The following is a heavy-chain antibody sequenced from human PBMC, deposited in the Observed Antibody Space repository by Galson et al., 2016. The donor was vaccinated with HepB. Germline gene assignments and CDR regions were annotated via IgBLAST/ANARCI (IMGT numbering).Heavy chain of an antibody. D-gene: IGHD4-17*01. V-gene: IGHV4-59*01. Sequence: SETLSLTCTVSGGSISGYSWSWIRQPPGKRLEWIGYIHYTGRTKYNPSLKSRVTISVDTSKNQFSLKLRSVTAADTAVYYCARDRDATTVNWYFDLWGRGTLVSVSS. CDR1: GGSISGYS. CDR2: IHYTGRT. J-gene: IGHJ2*01. CDR3: ARDRDATTVNWYFDL.